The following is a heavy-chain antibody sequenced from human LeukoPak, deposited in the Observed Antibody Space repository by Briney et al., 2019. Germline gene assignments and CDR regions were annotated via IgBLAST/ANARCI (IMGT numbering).Heavy chain of an antibody. CDR2: INYNGAIT. CDR1: GFTFVDYG. J-gene: IGHJ4*02. CDR3: AKATDSSGYFPFDY. V-gene: IGHV3-20*04. Sequence: GGSLRLSCATSGFTFVDYGLSWVRRAPGKGLEWLCAINYNGAITDYADSVKGRFTISRDNAKNSLYLQMNSLRAEDTALYYCAKATDSSGYFPFDYWGQGTLVTVSS. D-gene: IGHD3-22*01.